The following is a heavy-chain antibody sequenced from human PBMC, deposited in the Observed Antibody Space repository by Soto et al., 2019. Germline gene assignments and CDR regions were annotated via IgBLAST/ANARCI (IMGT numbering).Heavy chain of an antibody. Sequence: EVQLLGSGGGLVQPGGSLRLACATSGFSFSTYAMTWVRQAPGKGLEWVSTFNGNGGGTYYADSVKGRFTISRDNSKNTLYLQMDSLRAEDTATYYCAKDNSLHWFDPWGQGTLVTVSS. J-gene: IGHJ5*02. CDR1: GFSFSTYA. V-gene: IGHV3-23*01. D-gene: IGHD2-15*01. CDR3: AKDNSLHWFDP. CDR2: FNGNGGGT.